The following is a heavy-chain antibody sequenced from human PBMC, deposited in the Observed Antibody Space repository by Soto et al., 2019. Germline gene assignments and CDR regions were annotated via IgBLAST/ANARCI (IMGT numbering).Heavy chain of an antibody. J-gene: IGHJ4*01. D-gene: IGHD3-22*01. CDR2: VYFTGTT. CDR1: GGSISNGNAY. CDR3: ARLKTGPRAMIGGFILAYDY. V-gene: IGHV4-39*01. Sequence: SETLSLTCTVSGGSISNGNAYWGWIRQSPGRGLEWIGSVYFTGTTHYNPSLKSRVTISVDTSKNQFSLNLSSVTAADTALYYCARLKTGPRAMIGGFILAYDYWGHGTLVTVSS.